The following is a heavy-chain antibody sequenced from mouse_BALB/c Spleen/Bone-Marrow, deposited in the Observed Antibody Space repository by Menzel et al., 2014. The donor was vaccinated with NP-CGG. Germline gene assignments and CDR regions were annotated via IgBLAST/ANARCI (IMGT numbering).Heavy chain of an antibody. CDR3: ARHHRYAYYFDY. J-gene: IGHJ2*01. V-gene: IGHV1S130*01. Sequence: QVQLQQSGSVLVRPGASVKLSCKASGYTFTSSWMHWAKQRPGQGLEWIGEIHPNTDNTNYDEKFKGKATLTVDTSSSTAYVDLSSLTSEDSAVYYCARHHRYAYYFDYWGRGTTLTVSS. D-gene: IGHD2-14*01. CDR1: GYTFTSSW. CDR2: IHPNTDNT.